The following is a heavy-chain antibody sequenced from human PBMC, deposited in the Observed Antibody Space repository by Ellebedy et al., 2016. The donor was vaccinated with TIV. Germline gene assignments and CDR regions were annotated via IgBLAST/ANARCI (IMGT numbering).Heavy chain of an antibody. CDR2: INPNSGGT. CDR1: GYTFTGYY. J-gene: IGHJ5*02. D-gene: IGHD3-9*01. V-gene: IGHV1-2*02. CDR3: AKDRVNYDILTGFRGVNWFDP. Sequence: SVKVSCXASGYTFTGYYMHWVRQAPGQGLEWMGWINPNSGGTNYAQKFQGRVTMTRDTSISTAYMELSRLRSDDTAVYYCAKDRVNYDILTGFRGVNWFDPWGQGTLVTVSS.